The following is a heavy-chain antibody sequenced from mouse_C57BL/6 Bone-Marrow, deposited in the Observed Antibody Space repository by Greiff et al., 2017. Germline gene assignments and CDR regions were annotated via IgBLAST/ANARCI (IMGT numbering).Heavy chain of an antibody. J-gene: IGHJ1*03. CDR3: AGRVTTAYWYFDV. CDR1: GYTFTGYW. CDR2: ILPGSGST. V-gene: IGHV1-9*01. Sequence: QVQLKESGAELMKPGASVKLSCKATGYTFTGYWIEWVKQRPGHGLGWIGEILPGSGSTNYNEKFTGKATFTADTSSNTAYMQLSSLTTEDSAIYYCAGRVTTAYWYFDVWGTGTTVTVSS. D-gene: IGHD1-2*01.